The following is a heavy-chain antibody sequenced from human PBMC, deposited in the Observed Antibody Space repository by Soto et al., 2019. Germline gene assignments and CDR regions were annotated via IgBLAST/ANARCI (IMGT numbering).Heavy chain of an antibody. CDR3: TTGGGGTSDH. Sequence: EVQLVESGGGLVEPGGSLRLSCAASGFTFNTAWMTWVRQAPGKGLQWVGRIKSKTNGGTTDYAAPVKGRFIIARDDSKNTLYLYMNSLKTDDTALYYCTTGGGGTSDHWGQGTLVTVSS. CDR1: GFTFNTAW. D-gene: IGHD1-26*01. CDR2: IKSKTNGGTT. V-gene: IGHV3-15*01. J-gene: IGHJ4*02.